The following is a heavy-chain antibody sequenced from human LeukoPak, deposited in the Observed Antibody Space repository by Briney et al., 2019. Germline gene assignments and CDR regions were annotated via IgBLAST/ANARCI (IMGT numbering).Heavy chain of an antibody. D-gene: IGHD2-15*01. J-gene: IGHJ6*03. CDR2: ISSSSSYI. Sequence: GGSLRLSCATSGFTFSTSDMHWVRQAPGKGLEWVSSISSSSSYIYYADSVKGRFTISRDNAKNSLYLQMNSLRAEDTAVYYCARSLGYCSGGSCYGLYYYYYYMDVWGKGTTVTISS. CDR1: GFTFSTSD. CDR3: ARSLGYCSGGSCYGLYYYYYYMDV. V-gene: IGHV3-21*01.